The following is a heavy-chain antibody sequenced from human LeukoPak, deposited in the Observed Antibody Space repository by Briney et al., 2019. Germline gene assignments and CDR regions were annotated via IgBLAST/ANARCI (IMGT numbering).Heavy chain of an antibody. CDR1: GFTFSSYW. CDR2: INSDGSST. D-gene: IGHD3-22*01. CDR3: ARARYGANYYDSSGYED. J-gene: IGHJ4*02. V-gene: IGHV3-74*01. Sequence: GGSLRLSCAASGFTFSSYWMHWVRQAPGKGLVWVSRINSDGSSTSYADSVKGRFTISRDNAKNTLYLQMNSLRAEDTAVYYCARARYGANYYDSSGYEDWGQGTLVTVSS.